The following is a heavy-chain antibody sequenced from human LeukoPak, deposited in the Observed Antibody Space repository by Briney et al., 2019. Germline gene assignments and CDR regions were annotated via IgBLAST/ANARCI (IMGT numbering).Heavy chain of an antibody. CDR3: ARDSGGPYSSSWYGFDY. CDR2: INPNSGGT. CDR1: GYTFTGYY. J-gene: IGHJ4*02. Sequence: ASVKVSCKASGYTFTGYYMHWVRQAPGQGLEWMGWINPNSGGTNYAQKFQGRVTMTRDTSISTAYMELSRLRSDDTAVYYCARDSGGPYSSSWYGFDYWGQGTLVTVSS. V-gene: IGHV1-2*02. D-gene: IGHD6-13*01.